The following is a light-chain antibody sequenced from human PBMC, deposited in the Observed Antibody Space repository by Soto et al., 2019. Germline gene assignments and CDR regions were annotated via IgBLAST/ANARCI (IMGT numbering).Light chain of an antibody. V-gene: IGLV1-44*01. Sequence: QSVLTQPPSASGTPGQRVTISCSGDSSNIGINTVNWYQQLPGTAPKVLIYTDNERPSGVPDRFSGSKSGTSASLAINGLQSGDEADYYCGACDESLNGYVFGTGTQLTVL. J-gene: IGLJ1*01. CDR3: GACDESLNGYV. CDR2: TDN. CDR1: SSNIGINT.